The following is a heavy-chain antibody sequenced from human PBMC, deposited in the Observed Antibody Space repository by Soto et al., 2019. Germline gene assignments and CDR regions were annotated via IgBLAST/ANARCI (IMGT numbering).Heavy chain of an antibody. CDR1: GGSISSRSYY. D-gene: IGHD5-18*01. V-gene: IGHV4-39*01. CDR3: ACIFSGGYGYGFYYYGMDV. J-gene: IGHJ6*02. CDR2: IYYSGST. Sequence: PSETLSLTRPVSGGSISSRSYYRGWIRPPPGKGLEWIGSIYYSGSTYYNPSLKSRVTISVDTSKNQFSLKLSSVTAADTAVYYCACIFSGGYGYGFYYYGMDVWGQGTTVTVSS.